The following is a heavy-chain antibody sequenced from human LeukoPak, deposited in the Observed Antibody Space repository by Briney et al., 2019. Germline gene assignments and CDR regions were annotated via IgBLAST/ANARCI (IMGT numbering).Heavy chain of an antibody. Sequence: GGSLRLSCAASGFTFSSYGMHWVRQAPGKGLEWVSAISSSGGSTYYADSVKGRFTISRDNSKNTLYLQMNSLRAEDTAVYYCAKRGANCRNNRCEGFDHWGQGTLVNVSS. CDR2: ISSSGGST. CDR3: AKRGANCRNNRCEGFDH. CDR1: GFTFSSYG. V-gene: IGHV3-23*01. J-gene: IGHJ4*02. D-gene: IGHD2-2*01.